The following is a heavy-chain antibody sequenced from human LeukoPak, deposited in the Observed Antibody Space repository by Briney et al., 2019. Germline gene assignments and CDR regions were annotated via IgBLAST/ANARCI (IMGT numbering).Heavy chain of an antibody. V-gene: IGHV3-21*01. CDR1: GFTFSSYS. CDR3: ARDTLFGVIIGPRMDV. D-gene: IGHD3-3*01. J-gene: IGHJ6*02. CDR2: ISSSSSYI. Sequence: GGSLRLSCAASGFTFSSYSMNWVRQAPGKGLEWVSSISSSSSYIYYADSVKGRFTISRDNAKNSLYLQMNSLRAEDTAVYYCARDTLFGVIIGPRMDVWGQGTTVTVSS.